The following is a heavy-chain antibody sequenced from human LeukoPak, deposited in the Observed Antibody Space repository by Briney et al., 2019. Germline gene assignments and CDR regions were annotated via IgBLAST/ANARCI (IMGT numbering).Heavy chain of an antibody. CDR2: GDYSGGT. Sequence: SETLSLTCSVSGDSFSSVTDYWAWIRQPPGKGLEWIASGDYSGGTYYNPSLESRVAISADMSKKQISLTLTSVTGADTAVYYCSRDPPSFGNRDDFDMWGQGTMVTVSS. J-gene: IGHJ3*02. D-gene: IGHD3-10*01. V-gene: IGHV4-39*07. CDR3: SRDPPSFGNRDDFDM. CDR1: GDSFSSVTDY.